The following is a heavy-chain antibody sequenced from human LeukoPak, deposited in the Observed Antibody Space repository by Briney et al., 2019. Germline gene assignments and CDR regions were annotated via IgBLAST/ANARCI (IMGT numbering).Heavy chain of an antibody. D-gene: IGHD3-10*02. CDR2: IRQTGSEM. CDR1: GFTFSSYW. J-gene: IGHJ6*04. CDR3: AELGITMIGGV. V-gene: IGHV3-7*01. Sequence: GGSLRLSCAASGFTFSSYWMSWVRQAPGKGLEWVANIRQTGSEMYYVDSVRGRFTISRDNAKNSLYLQMNSLRAEDTAVYYCAELGITMIGGVWGKGTTVTISS.